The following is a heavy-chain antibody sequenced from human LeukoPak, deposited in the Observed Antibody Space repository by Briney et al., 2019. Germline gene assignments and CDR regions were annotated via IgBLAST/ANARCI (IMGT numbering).Heavy chain of an antibody. J-gene: IGHJ4*02. Sequence: GGSLRLSCAASGFTFSTYSMNWVRQAPGKGLEWVSFIRTGSGTIYYADSVKGRFTIYRDNAKNSLYMQMNSLRDEDTAVYYCARVAEIQLWLRSAFDYWGQGTLVTVSS. CDR2: IRTGSGTI. CDR3: ARVAEIQLWLRSAFDY. D-gene: IGHD5-18*01. V-gene: IGHV3-48*02. CDR1: GFTFSTYS.